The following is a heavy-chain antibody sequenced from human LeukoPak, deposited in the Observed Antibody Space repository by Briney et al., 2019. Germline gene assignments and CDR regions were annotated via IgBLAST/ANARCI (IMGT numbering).Heavy chain of an antibody. CDR1: GFTFDDYG. V-gene: IGHV3-20*04. CDR2: INWNGGST. Sequence: AGGSLRLSCAASGFTFDDYGMSWVRQAPGKGLEWVSGINWNGGSTGYADSVKGRFTISRDNAKNSLYLQMNSLRAEDTALYYCARAGVGADTAMELGYWGQGTLVTVSS. J-gene: IGHJ4*02. D-gene: IGHD5-18*01. CDR3: ARAGVGADTAMELGY.